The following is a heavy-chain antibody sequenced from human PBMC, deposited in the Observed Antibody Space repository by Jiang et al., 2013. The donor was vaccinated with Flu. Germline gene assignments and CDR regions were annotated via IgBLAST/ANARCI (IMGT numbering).Heavy chain of an antibody. CDR2: IIPIFGTA. CDR1: GGTFSSYA. Sequence: SGAEVKKPGSSVKVSCKASGGTFSSYAISWVRQAPGQGLEWMGGIIPIFGTANYAQKFQGRVTITADESTSTAYMELSSLRSEDTAVYYCARSRGYSSSPGGNWFDPWGQGTLVTVSS. J-gene: IGHJ5*02. CDR3: ARSRGYSSSPGGNWFDP. V-gene: IGHV1-69*01. D-gene: IGHD6-13*01.